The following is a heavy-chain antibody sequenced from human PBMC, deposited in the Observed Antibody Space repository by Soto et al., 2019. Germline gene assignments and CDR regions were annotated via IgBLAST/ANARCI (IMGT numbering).Heavy chain of an antibody. V-gene: IGHV4-31*03. CDR3: ARARGYYYDSSGIFDY. D-gene: IGHD3-22*01. CDR2: IYYSGST. CDR1: GGSISSGGYY. Sequence: PSETLSLTCTVSGGSISSGGYYWSWIRQHPGKGLEWIGYIYYSGSTYYNPSLKSRVTISVDTSKNQFSLKLSSVTAADTAVYYCARARGYYYDSSGIFDYWGQGTLVTVSS. J-gene: IGHJ4*02.